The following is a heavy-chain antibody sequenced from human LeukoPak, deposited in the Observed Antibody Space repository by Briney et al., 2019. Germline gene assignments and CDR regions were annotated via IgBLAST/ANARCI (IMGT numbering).Heavy chain of an antibody. Sequence: SETLSLTCTVSGGSISSSSHYWGWIRQPPGKGLEWIGSIYYSGSTYYNPSLKSRVTISVDTSKNQFSLKLSSVTAADTAVYYCARERGGSHELDYWGQGTPVTVSS. CDR2: IYYSGST. CDR1: GGSISSSSHY. D-gene: IGHD2-15*01. J-gene: IGHJ4*02. CDR3: ARERGGSHELDY. V-gene: IGHV4-39*07.